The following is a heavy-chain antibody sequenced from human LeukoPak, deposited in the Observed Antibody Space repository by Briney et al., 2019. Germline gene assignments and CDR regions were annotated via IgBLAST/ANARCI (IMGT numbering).Heavy chain of an antibody. CDR2: ISSSGYYI. CDR3: ARDLVSRSNY. CDR1: GFTFSRYT. Sequence: GGSLRLSCAASGFTFSRYTMNWVRQSPGKGLEWVSFISSSGYYIYYADSVKGRFTISRDNAKNSLYLQMNSLRAEDTAVYYCARDLVSRSNYWGQGTPVTVSS. D-gene: IGHD6-6*01. J-gene: IGHJ4*02. V-gene: IGHV3-21*01.